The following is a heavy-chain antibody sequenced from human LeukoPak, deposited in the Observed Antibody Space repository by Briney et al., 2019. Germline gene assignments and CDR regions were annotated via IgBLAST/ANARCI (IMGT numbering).Heavy chain of an antibody. D-gene: IGHD2-21*01. Sequence: GGSLRLSCAASGFTFSGSAMHWVRQAPGKGLEWVGRIKSNSDGGTTDYAASVKGRFTISRDDSKNTVYLQMNSLKTEDTAVYYCLWWDYWGQGTLVTVSS. CDR3: LWWDY. CDR1: GFTFSGSA. V-gene: IGHV3-15*01. J-gene: IGHJ4*02. CDR2: IKSNSDGGTT.